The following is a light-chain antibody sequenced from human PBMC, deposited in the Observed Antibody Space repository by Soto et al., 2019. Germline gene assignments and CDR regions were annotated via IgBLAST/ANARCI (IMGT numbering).Light chain of an antibody. CDR3: QQLNSYPSIT. CDR2: AAS. J-gene: IGKJ5*01. Sequence: MQLTHARSARCSWVAPSVTITCRASQGISSYLAWYQQKPGKAPKLLIYAASTLQSGVPSRFSGSGSGTDFTLTISSLQPEDFATYYCQQLNSYPSITCGQGTRLEIK. V-gene: IGKV1-9*01. CDR1: QGISSY.